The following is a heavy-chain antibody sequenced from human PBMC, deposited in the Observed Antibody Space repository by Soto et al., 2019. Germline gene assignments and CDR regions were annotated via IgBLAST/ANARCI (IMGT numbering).Heavy chain of an antibody. V-gene: IGHV1-18*01. CDR1: GYTFTSYG. D-gene: IGHD2-8*01. Sequence: ASVKVSCKASGYTFTSYGISWVRQAPGQGLEWMGWISAYNGNTNYAQKLQGRVTMTTDTSTSTAYMELRSLRSDDTAVYYCAREARYFTNGVCYRSPLAYWAQGTLVTVSS. J-gene: IGHJ4*02. CDR3: AREARYFTNGVCYRSPLAY. CDR2: ISAYNGNT.